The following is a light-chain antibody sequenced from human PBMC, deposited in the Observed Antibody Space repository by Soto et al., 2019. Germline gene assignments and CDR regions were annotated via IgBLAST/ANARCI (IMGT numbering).Light chain of an antibody. J-gene: IGLJ1*01. CDR3: SSYTSSSTL. CDR1: SSDVGGYNY. V-gene: IGLV2-14*01. Sequence: QSALTQPASVSGSPGQSITISCTGTSSDVGGYNYVSWYQQHPGKAPKLMIYAVTDRPSGVSSRFSGSKSGNTASLTISGLQAEDEADIYCSSYTSSSTLFGTGTKVTVL. CDR2: AVT.